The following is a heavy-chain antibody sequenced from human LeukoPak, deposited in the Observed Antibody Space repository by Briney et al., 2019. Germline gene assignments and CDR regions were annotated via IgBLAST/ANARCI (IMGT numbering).Heavy chain of an antibody. Sequence: PSETLSLTCTVSGGSISSYYWSWIRQPPGKGLEWIGSICNSGSTYYNSSLKSRVTISVDTSKNQFSLKLNSVTAADTALYYCARDPPGSGPNFDYWGQGTLVTVSS. CDR1: GGSISSYY. J-gene: IGHJ4*02. V-gene: IGHV4-59*12. D-gene: IGHD3-3*01. CDR2: ICNSGST. CDR3: ARDPPGSGPNFDY.